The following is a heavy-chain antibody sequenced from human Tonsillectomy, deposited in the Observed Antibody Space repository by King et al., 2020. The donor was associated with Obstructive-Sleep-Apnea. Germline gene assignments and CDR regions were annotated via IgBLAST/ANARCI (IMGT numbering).Heavy chain of an antibody. CDR1: GGSLSGYY. CDR3: ARGSMGESGYDFGY. D-gene: IGHD5-12*01. CDR2: INHSGST. V-gene: IGHV4-34*01. Sequence: VQLQQWGAGLLKPSETLSLTCAVYGGSLSGYYWSWIRQPPGKGLEWIGEINHSGSTNHNPSLKSRVTISVDTSKNQFSLKLSSVTAADTAIYYCARGSMGESGYDFGYWGQGTLVTVSS. J-gene: IGHJ4*02.